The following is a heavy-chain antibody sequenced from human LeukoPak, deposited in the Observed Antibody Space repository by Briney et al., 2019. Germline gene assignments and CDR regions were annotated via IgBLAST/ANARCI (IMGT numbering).Heavy chain of an antibody. CDR3: ARELNYYDSSGYYPSLDV. D-gene: IGHD3-22*01. V-gene: IGHV3-66*01. J-gene: IGHJ6*02. CDR2: IYSGGGT. CDR1: GFTVSSNY. Sequence: GGSLRLSCAASGFTVSSNYMSWVRQAPGKGLEWVSVIYSGGGTHYADSVKGRFTISRDNSKNRVYLQMNSLRAEDTAVYYCARELNYYDSSGYYPSLDVWGQGTTVTVSS.